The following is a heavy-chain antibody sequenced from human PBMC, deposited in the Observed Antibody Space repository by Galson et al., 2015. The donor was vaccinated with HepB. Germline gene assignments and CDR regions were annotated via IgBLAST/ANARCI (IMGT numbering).Heavy chain of an antibody. CDR1: GYTFTSYG. Sequence: SVKASCKASGYTFTSYGISWVRQAPGQGLEWMGWISAYNGNTNYAQKLQGRVTMTTDTSTSTAYMELRSLRSDDTAVYYCAIIAAAGTFDYWGQGTLVTVSS. D-gene: IGHD6-13*01. V-gene: IGHV1-18*01. CDR2: ISAYNGNT. J-gene: IGHJ4*02. CDR3: AIIAAAGTFDY.